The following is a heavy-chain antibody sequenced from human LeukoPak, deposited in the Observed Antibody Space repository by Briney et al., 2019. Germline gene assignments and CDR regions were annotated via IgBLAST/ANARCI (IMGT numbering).Heavy chain of an antibody. J-gene: IGHJ4*02. CDR1: GFSFSMYS. CDR3: ATSKYSGSY. V-gene: IGHV3-23*01. Sequence: GGSLRLSCAASGFSFSMYSMSWIRQAPGKGLEWVSVISDNGAVTFYGDSVKGRFTISRDNSKNTLNLQMNSLRAEDTAVYYCATSKYSGSYWGQGTLVTVSS. D-gene: IGHD1-26*01. CDR2: ISDNGAVT.